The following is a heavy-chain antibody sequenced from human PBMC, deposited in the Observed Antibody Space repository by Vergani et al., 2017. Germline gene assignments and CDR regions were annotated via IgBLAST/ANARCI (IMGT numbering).Heavy chain of an antibody. CDR3: AKHFRGWGIDY. D-gene: IGHD3-16*01. CDR2: IQFDGSNQ. V-gene: IGHV3-30*02. J-gene: IGHJ4*02. Sequence: QVQLVESGGGVVQRGGSRRLSGATSGFILSNYDMQWIRQGPGKGLDFVAFIQFDGSNQYYADSVKGRFTLSRDFSKNTLYLQMNSLRTDDTATYYCAKHFRGWGIDYWGQGTQVIVSS. CDR1: GFILSNYD.